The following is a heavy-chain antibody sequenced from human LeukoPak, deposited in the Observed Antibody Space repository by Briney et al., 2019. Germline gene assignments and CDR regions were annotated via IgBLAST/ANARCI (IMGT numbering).Heavy chain of an antibody. CDR1: GYTFTSYG. J-gene: IGHJ4*02. CDR2: MNPNSGNT. Sequence: ASVKVSCKASGYTFTSYGISWVRQAPGQGLEWMGWMNPNSGNTGYAQKFRGRVTMTRNTSISTAYMELSSLRSEDTAVYYCATEEGDSGSYSSEYWGQGTLVTVSS. CDR3: ATEEGDSGSYSSEY. D-gene: IGHD1-26*01. V-gene: IGHV1-8*02.